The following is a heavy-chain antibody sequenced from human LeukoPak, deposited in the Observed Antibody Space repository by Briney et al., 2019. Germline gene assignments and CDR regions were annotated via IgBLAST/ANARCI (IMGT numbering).Heavy chain of an antibody. CDR3: ARGMWFGEPGGGYYYYYMDV. V-gene: IGHV4-59*01. Sequence: PSETLSLTCTVSGGSISSYYWSWIRQPPGKGLEWIGYIYYSGSTNYNPSLKSRVTISVDTSKNQFSLKLSSVTAADTAVYYCARGMWFGEPGGGYYYYYMDVWGKGTTVTISS. J-gene: IGHJ6*03. CDR1: GGSISSYY. D-gene: IGHD3-10*01. CDR2: IYYSGST.